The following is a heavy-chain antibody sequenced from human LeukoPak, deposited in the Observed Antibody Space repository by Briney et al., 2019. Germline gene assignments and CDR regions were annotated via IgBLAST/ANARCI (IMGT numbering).Heavy chain of an antibody. D-gene: IGHD3-10*01. Sequence: GGSLRLSCAASGFTFSSYSMNWVRQAPGKGLEWVSYISSSSSTIYYADSVKGRSTISRDNAKNSLYLQMNSLRAEDTAVYYCARATITMVRGVIDYWGQGTLVTVSS. CDR2: ISSSSSTI. CDR1: GFTFSSYS. V-gene: IGHV3-48*04. J-gene: IGHJ4*02. CDR3: ARATITMVRGVIDY.